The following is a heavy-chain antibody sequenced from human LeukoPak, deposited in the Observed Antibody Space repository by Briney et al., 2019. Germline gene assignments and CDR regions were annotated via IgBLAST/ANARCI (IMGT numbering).Heavy chain of an antibody. D-gene: IGHD1-26*01. J-gene: IGHJ4*02. CDR3: ARAPLYGGNVLGDYFDF. CDR2: IIPIFGTA. CDR1: GGTFSSYA. Sequence: ASVKVSCKASGGTFSSYAISWVRQAPGQGLEWMGGIIPIFGTANYAQKFQGRVTITADESTSTAYMELSSLRSEDTAVYYCARAPLYGGNVLGDYFDFWGQGTLVVVSS. V-gene: IGHV1-69*13.